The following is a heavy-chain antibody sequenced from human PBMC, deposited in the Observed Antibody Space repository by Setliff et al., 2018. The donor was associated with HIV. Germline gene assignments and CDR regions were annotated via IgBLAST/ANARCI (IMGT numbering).Heavy chain of an antibody. D-gene: IGHD3-3*01. J-gene: IGHJ4*02. Sequence: SETLSLTCAVSGYSISSGYYWGWIRQPPGKGLEWIGNIYHSGSTYYNPSLKSRVTISVDTSKNQFSLRLSSVTAADTAVYYCARGGGFWSGQLDYWGQGTLVTVSS. CDR2: IYHSGST. V-gene: IGHV4-38-2*01. CDR1: GYSISSGYY. CDR3: ARGGGFWSGQLDY.